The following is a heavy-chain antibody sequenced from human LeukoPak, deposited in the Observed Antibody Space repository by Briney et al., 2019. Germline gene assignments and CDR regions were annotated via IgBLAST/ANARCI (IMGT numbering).Heavy chain of an antibody. CDR1: GFTFRNFG. D-gene: IGHD4-11*01. CDR2: IWFDGSNK. V-gene: IGHV3-33*01. J-gene: IGHJ4*02. Sequence: SGGSLRLSCAASGFTFRNFGMHWARQAPGKGLEWVAVIWFDGSNKYYADSVKGRFTIPRDSAKNTLYLQMNSLRAEDMAVDYCARGGGTVTTDFGGQGTLVTVSS. CDR3: ARGGGTVTTDF.